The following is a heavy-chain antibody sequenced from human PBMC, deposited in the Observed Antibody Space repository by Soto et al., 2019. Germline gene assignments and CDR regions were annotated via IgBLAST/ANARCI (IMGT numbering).Heavy chain of an antibody. CDR3: ARDLGYTYYDFWEPYYYYGMDV. CDR2: IYYSGST. D-gene: IGHD3-3*01. V-gene: IGHV4-31*03. CDR1: GGSISSGGYY. Sequence: SETLSLTCTVSGGSISSGGYYWSWIRQHPGKGLEWIGYIYYSGSTYYNPSLKSRVTISVDTSKNQFSLKLSSVTAADTAVYYCARDLGYTYYDFWEPYYYYGMDVWGQGTTVTVSS. J-gene: IGHJ6*02.